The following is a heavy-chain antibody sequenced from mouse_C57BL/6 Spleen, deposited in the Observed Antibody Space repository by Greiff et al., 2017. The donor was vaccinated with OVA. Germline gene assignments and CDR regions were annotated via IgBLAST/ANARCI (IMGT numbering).Heavy chain of an antibody. J-gene: IGHJ3*01. CDR1: GYSITSGYY. V-gene: IGHV3-6*01. CDR3: ARDSSGSWFAY. Sequence: EVQLQESGPGLVKPSQSLSLTCSVTGYSITSGYYWNWIRQFPGNKLEWMGYISYDGSNNYNPSLKNRISITRDTSTNQFFLKLNSVTTEDTATYYCARDSSGSWFAYWGQGTLVTVSA. D-gene: IGHD3-2*02. CDR2: ISYDGSN.